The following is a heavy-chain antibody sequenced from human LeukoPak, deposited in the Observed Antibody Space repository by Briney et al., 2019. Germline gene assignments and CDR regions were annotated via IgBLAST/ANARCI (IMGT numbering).Heavy chain of an antibody. V-gene: IGHV4-34*01. CDR2: INHSGST. Sequence: SETLSLTCAVSGGSFSGYYWSWIRQPPGKGLEWIGEINHSGSTNHNPSLKSRVTISVGTSKNEFSLKLSSVTAADTAVYYCARGQGDRYGYPEYFQNWGQGTLVTVSS. J-gene: IGHJ1*01. CDR3: ARGQGDRYGYPEYFQN. D-gene: IGHD5-18*01. CDR1: GGSFSGYY.